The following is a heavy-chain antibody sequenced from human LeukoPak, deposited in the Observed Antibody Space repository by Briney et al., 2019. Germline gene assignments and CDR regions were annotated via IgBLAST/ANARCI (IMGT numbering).Heavy chain of an antibody. CDR3: ARGPGGNYDYVWGSYRLTCFDY. CDR1: GGSFSGYD. V-gene: IGHV4-34*01. CDR2: INHSGST. D-gene: IGHD3-16*02. Sequence: SETLSLTCAVYGGSFSGYDWSWIRQHPGKGLEWIGEINHSGSTNYNPSLKSRVTISVDTSKNQFSLKLSSVTAADTAVYYCARGPGGNYDYVWGSYRLTCFDYWGQGTLVTVSS. J-gene: IGHJ4*02.